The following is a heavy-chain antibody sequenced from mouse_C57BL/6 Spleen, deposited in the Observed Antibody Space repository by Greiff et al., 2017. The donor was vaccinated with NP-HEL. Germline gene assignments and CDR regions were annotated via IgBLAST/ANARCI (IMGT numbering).Heavy chain of an antibody. V-gene: IGHV3-6*01. CDR1: GYSITSGYY. CDR3: ARDDTTVVALYAMDY. Sequence: VQLKESGPGLVKPSQSLSLTCSVTGYSITSGYYWNWIRQFPGNKLEWMGYISYDGSNNYNPSLKNRISITRDTSKNQFFLKLNSVTTEDTATYYCARDDTTVVALYAMDYWSQGTSDTVSS. CDR2: ISYDGSN. J-gene: IGHJ4*01. D-gene: IGHD1-1*01.